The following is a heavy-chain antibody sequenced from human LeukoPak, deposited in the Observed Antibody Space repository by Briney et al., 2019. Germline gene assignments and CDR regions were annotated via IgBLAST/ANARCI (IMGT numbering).Heavy chain of an antibody. CDR1: GYTFTSYG. Sequence: ASVKVSCKASGYTFTSYGISWVRQAPGQGLEWMGWISAYNGNTNYAQKLQGRVTMTTDTSTSTACMELRSLRSDDTAVYYCASDYYDSSGYYYGFDYWGQGTLVTVSS. D-gene: IGHD3-22*01. J-gene: IGHJ4*02. CDR2: ISAYNGNT. CDR3: ASDYYDSSGYYYGFDY. V-gene: IGHV1-18*01.